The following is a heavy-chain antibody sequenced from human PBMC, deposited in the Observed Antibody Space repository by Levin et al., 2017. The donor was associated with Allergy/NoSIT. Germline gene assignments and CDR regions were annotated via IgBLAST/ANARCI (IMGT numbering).Heavy chain of an antibody. CDR1: SGSISSYY. CDR3: ETSNSGNYYHLDS. V-gene: IGHV4-59*08. CDR2: IYYSRVT. Sequence: PSETLSLTCNVSSGSISSYYWSWIRQPPGKGLEWIGYIYYSRVTRYNPSLKSRVTMSVDASKNQFSLKLTSVTAADTAVYYCETSNSGNYYHLDSWGQGTLVTVSS. D-gene: IGHD3-22*01. J-gene: IGHJ4*02.